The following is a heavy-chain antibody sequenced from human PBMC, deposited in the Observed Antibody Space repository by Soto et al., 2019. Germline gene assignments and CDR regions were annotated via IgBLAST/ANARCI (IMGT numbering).Heavy chain of an antibody. Sequence: SQTLSLTCDISGDSVSSNSAAWNWIRQSPSRGLEWLGRTYYRSKWYNDYAVSVKSRITINPDTSKNQFSLQLNSVTPEDTAVYYCARDPGPVCSGGSCYPGDGYYYYGMDVWGQGTTVTVSS. V-gene: IGHV6-1*01. CDR1: GDSVSSNSAA. J-gene: IGHJ6*02. D-gene: IGHD2-15*01. CDR3: ARDPGPVCSGGSCYPGDGYYYYGMDV. CDR2: TYYRSKWYN.